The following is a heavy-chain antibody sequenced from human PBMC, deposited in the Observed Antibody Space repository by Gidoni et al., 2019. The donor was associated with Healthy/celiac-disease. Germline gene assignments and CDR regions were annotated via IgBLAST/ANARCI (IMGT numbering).Heavy chain of an antibody. J-gene: IGHJ4*02. CDR3: ARDRISFGSGSYAMDLIDY. CDR1: GFTFSSYW. Sequence: SCAASGFTFSSYWMSWVRQAPGKGLEWVANIKQDGSEKYYVDSVKGRFTISRDNAKNSLYLQMNSLRAEDTAVYYCARDRISFGSGSYAMDLIDYWGQGTLVTVSS. D-gene: IGHD3-10*01. CDR2: IKQDGSEK. V-gene: IGHV3-7*01.